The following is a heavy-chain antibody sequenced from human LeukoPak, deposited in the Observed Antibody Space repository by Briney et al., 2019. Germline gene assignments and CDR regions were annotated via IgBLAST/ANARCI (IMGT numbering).Heavy chain of an antibody. CDR1: GYSFTSYW. Sequence: PGESLKISCKGSGYSFTSYWISWVRQMPGKGLECMGRIDPSDSYTNYSPSFQGHVTISADKSISTAYLQWSSLKASDTAMYYCARHRAAADPFDYWGQGTLVTVSS. V-gene: IGHV5-10-1*01. CDR3: ARHRAAADPFDY. J-gene: IGHJ4*02. D-gene: IGHD6-13*01. CDR2: IDPSDSYT.